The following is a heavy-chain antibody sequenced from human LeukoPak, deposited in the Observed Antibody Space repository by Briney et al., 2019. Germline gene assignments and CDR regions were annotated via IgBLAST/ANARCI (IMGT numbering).Heavy chain of an antibody. CDR2: ISSASAYR. V-gene: IGHV3-21*01. Sequence: GGSLRLSCAASGFTFSSYSMHWVRQAPGKGLEWVSSISSASAYRYYADSVKGRFTISRDNAKNSLHLQMNSLRAEDSAVYYCTRGPTLIGVAGTWPLNDWGQGTLVTVSS. CDR1: GFTFSSYS. CDR3: TRGPTLIGVAGTWPLND. J-gene: IGHJ4*02. D-gene: IGHD6-19*01.